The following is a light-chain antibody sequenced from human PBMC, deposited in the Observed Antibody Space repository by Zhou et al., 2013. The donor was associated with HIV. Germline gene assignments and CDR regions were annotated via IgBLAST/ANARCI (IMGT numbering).Light chain of an antibody. CDR3: QQFNSDPLT. V-gene: IGKV1-33*01. Sequence: DIQMTQSPSSLSASVGDRVTITCRASQSISSYLNWYQQKPGKAPKLLIYDASNLETGVPSRFSGSGSGSYFTFTISSLQPEDFATYYCQQFNSDPLTFGGGTKVEIK. CDR1: QSISSY. J-gene: IGKJ4*01. CDR2: DAS.